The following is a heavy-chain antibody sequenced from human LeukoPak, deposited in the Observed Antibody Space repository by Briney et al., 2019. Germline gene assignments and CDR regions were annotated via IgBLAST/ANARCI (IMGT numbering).Heavy chain of an antibody. Sequence: SETLSLTCTVSGGSISSYYWSWIRQPPGKGLEWIGYIYYSGSTNYNPSLKSRVTISVDTSKNQFSLKLSSVTAADTAVYYCARENPYYSNYDYGMDVWGQGTTVTVSS. CDR2: IYYSGST. V-gene: IGHV4-59*12. J-gene: IGHJ6*02. CDR3: ARENPYYSNYDYGMDV. D-gene: IGHD4-4*01. CDR1: GGSISSYY.